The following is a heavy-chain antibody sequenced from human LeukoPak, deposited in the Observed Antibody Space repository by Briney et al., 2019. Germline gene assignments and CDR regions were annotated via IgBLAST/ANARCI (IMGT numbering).Heavy chain of an antibody. D-gene: IGHD3-16*02. CDR3: ARSHDHLWGNYPDY. Sequence: SGTLSLTCDVSGASIDSTNWWNWVRQPPGKGLEWIGEIHHDGRINYNPSLKSRVTLSVDKSKNQFSLRLNSVTAADTAMYYCARSHDHLWGNYPDYWGQGTLVTVSS. J-gene: IGHJ4*02. CDR2: IHHDGRI. V-gene: IGHV4-4*02. CDR1: GASIDSTNW.